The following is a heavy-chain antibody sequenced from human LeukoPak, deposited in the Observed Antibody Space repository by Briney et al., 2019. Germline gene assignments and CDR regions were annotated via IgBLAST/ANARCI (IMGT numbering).Heavy chain of an antibody. D-gene: IGHD3-3*01. V-gene: IGHV4-4*02. CDR1: GGSISSSNW. Sequence: SGTLSLTCAVSGGSISSSNWWSWVRQPPGKGLEWIGEIYHSGSTNYNPSLKSRVTISVDKSKNQFSLKLSSVTAADTAVYYCASVDEDYDFWSGYYNWGQGTLVTVSS. CDR2: IYHSGST. J-gene: IGHJ4*02. CDR3: ASVDEDYDFWSGYYN.